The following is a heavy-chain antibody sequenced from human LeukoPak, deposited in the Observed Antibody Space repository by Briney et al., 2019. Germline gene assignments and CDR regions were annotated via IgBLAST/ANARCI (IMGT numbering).Heavy chain of an antibody. D-gene: IGHD1-14*01. V-gene: IGHV1-2*02. CDR1: GYTFTGYY. CDR2: INPNSGGT. J-gene: IGHJ4*02. Sequence: ASVKVSCKASGYTFTGYYMHWVRQAPGQGLEWMGWINPNSGGTNYAQKFQDRVTMTRDTSISTAYMELSRLRSDDTAVYYCARLVRTRTYYFDYWGQGTLVTVSS. CDR3: ARLVRTRTYYFDY.